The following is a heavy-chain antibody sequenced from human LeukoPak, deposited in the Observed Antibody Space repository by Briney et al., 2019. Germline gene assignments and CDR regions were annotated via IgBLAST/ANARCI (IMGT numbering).Heavy chain of an antibody. CDR3: ARDRSPYYDILTGYSYYYYYMDV. CDR1: GGSISSYY. V-gene: IGHV4-59*01. D-gene: IGHD3-9*01. Sequence: SETLSLTCTVSGGSISSYYWSWIRQPPGKGLEGIGYIYYSGSTNYNPSLKSRVTISVDTSNNQFSLKLSSVTAADTAVYYCARDRSPYYDILTGYSYYYYYMDVWGKGTTVTVSS. J-gene: IGHJ6*03. CDR2: IYYSGST.